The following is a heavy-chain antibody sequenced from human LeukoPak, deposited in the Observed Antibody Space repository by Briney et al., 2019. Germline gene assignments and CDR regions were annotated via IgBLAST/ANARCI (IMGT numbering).Heavy chain of an antibody. V-gene: IGHV1-18*01. Sequence: GASVKVSCKASGYSFTSYGISWVRQAPGQGLEWMGWINAYNGNTNYAQKLQGRVTMTTDTSTSTAYMEPKSLRSDDTAVYYCAREHRWLQSLYYFDYWGQGTLVTVSS. D-gene: IGHD5-24*01. CDR2: INAYNGNT. CDR1: GYSFTSYG. CDR3: AREHRWLQSLYYFDY. J-gene: IGHJ4*02.